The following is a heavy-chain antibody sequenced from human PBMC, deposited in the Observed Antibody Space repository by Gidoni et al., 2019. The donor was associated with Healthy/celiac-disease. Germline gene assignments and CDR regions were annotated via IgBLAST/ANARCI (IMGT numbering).Heavy chain of an antibody. CDR2: IYYSGST. Sequence: QLQLQESGPGLVKLSETLSLTCTVSGGSISSSSYYWGWIRQPPGKGLEWIGSIYYSGSTYYNPSLKSRVTISVDTSKNQFSLKLSSVTAADTAVYYCAGPGVRGVMPDYYGMDVWGQGTTVTVSS. V-gene: IGHV4-39*01. J-gene: IGHJ6*02. D-gene: IGHD3-10*01. CDR1: GGSISSSSYY. CDR3: AGPGVRGVMPDYYGMDV.